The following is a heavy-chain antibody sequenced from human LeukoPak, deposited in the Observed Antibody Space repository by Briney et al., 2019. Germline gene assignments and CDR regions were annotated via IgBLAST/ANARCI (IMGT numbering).Heavy chain of an antibody. V-gene: IGHV3-23*01. J-gene: IGHJ4*02. CDR2: IRGSGGST. D-gene: IGHD6-19*01. Sequence: GALRLSCAASGFPFSSYAMSWGRPAPGKGLGWVSAIRGSGGSTYYADSVKGRFTISRDNSKNTLYLQMNSLRAEDTAVYYCAKDRRSGWYSVNYWGQGTLVTVSS. CDR3: AKDRRSGWYSVNY. CDR1: GFPFSSYA.